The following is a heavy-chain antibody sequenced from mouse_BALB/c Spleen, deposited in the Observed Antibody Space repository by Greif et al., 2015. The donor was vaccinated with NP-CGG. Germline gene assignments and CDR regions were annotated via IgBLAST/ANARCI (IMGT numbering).Heavy chain of an antibody. Sequence: VQLQQSGAELVKPGASVKLSCKASGYTFTSYYIYWVKQRPGQGLEWIGEINPSNGGSNFNEKFKSKATLTVDKSSSTAYMQLSSLTSEDSAVYYCTRSWVDYWGQGSTFTVSS. V-gene: IGHV1S81*02. CDR1: GYTFTSYY. J-gene: IGHJ2*01. CDR2: INPSNGGS. CDR3: TRSWVDY. D-gene: IGHD4-1*01.